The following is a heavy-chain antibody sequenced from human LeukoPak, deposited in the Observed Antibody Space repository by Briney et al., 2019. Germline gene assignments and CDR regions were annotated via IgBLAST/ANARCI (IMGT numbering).Heavy chain of an antibody. CDR1: GFTFDDYA. V-gene: IGHV3-9*01. CDR3: VRPSNPPH. Sequence: GRSLRLSCAASGFTFDDYAMHWVRQAPGKGLEWVSGISWNSGSIGYADSVKGRFTISRDNAKNSLFLQMNSLGAEDTAIYYCVRPSNPPHWGQGTLVTVSS. J-gene: IGHJ4*02. CDR2: ISWNSGSI.